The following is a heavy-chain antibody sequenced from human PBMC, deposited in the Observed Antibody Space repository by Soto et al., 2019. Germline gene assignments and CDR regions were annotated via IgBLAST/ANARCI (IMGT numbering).Heavy chain of an antibody. Sequence: PGGSLRLSCAASGFTFSNYAMHWVRQAPGKGLEWVSVMSFDANHEYYTDSVKGRFTISRDNSKNTLFLQMNSLRPEDTAVYYCARASDYFDWLGPPYFDFWGPGTLVTVSS. D-gene: IGHD3-9*01. V-gene: IGHV3-30-3*01. CDR3: ARASDYFDWLGPPYFDF. CDR2: MSFDANHE. CDR1: GFTFSNYA. J-gene: IGHJ4*02.